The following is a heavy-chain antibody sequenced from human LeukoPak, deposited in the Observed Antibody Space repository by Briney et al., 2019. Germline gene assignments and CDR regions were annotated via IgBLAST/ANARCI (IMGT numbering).Heavy chain of an antibody. CDR3: ARPFGSVTIFGVVDYFDY. CDR1: GFTFNNYG. D-gene: IGHD3-3*01. CDR2: IAYDGSNE. V-gene: IGHV3-30*04. Sequence: PGRSLRLSCVVSGFTFNNYGMHWDRQAPGKGLDWVASIAYDGSNENYAESVKGRFTISRDNSKNTLYMQMNSLRAEDTAVYYCARPFGSVTIFGVVDYFDYWGQGSLVTVSS. J-gene: IGHJ4*02.